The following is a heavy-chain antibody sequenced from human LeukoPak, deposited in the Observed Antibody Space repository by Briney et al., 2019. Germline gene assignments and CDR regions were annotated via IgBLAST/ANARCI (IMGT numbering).Heavy chain of an antibody. CDR2: FINLNSRT. Sequence: GGSLRLSCAGSGLTFNTYDMSWVRQAPGKGLEWVSGFINLNSRTYYADSVKGRFTIFSDTSENRVTLQMSSLSADDTAVYYCATKAPGTSGAFDNWGHGITVTVSS. CDR3: ATKAPGTSGAFDN. V-gene: IGHV3-23*01. J-gene: IGHJ3*02. CDR1: GLTFNTYD. D-gene: IGHD3-10*01.